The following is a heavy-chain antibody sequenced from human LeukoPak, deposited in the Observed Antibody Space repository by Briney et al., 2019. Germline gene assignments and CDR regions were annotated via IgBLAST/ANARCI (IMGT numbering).Heavy chain of an antibody. CDR3: ASLYDSSGYYYYFDY. CDR2: IYYSGST. J-gene: IGHJ4*02. D-gene: IGHD3-22*01. CDR1: GGSISSGGYY. Sequence: SQTLSLTCTVSGGSISSGGYYWSWIRQHPGKGLEWIGYIYYSGSTYYNPSLKSRVTISVDTSKNQFSLKLSSVTAADTAVYYCASLYDSSGYYYYFDYWGQGTLVTVYS. V-gene: IGHV4-31*03.